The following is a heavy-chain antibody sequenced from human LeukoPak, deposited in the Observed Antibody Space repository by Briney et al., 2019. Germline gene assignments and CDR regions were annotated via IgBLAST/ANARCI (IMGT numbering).Heavy chain of an antibody. CDR1: GGSFSGYY. CDR2: INHSGST. Sequence: SETLSHTCAVYGGSFSGYYWSWIRQPPGKGLEWIGEINHSGSTNYNPSLKSRVTISVDTSKNQFSLKLSSVTAADTAVYYCARGRLYCSSTSCSYYFDYWGQGTLVTVSS. V-gene: IGHV4-34*01. D-gene: IGHD2-2*01. J-gene: IGHJ4*02. CDR3: ARGRLYCSSTSCSYYFDY.